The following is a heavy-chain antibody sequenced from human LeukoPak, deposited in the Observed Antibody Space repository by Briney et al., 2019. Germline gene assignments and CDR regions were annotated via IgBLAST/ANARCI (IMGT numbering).Heavy chain of an antibody. D-gene: IGHD3-9*01. CDR3: ARGILTGYSTFDY. V-gene: IGHV4-34*01. CDR1: GGSFSGYY. J-gene: IGHJ4*02. Sequence: PSETLSLTCAVYGGSFSGYYWSWIRQPPGKGLEWIGEINHSGSTNYNPSLESRVTISVDTSKNQFSLKLSSVTAADTAVYYCARGILTGYSTFDYWGQGTLVTVSS. CDR2: INHSGST.